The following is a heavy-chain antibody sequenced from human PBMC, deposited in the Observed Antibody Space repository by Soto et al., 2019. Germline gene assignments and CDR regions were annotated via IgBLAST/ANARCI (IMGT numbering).Heavy chain of an antibody. CDR1: GGSFSGYY. CDR3: ARVSGGSCFY. J-gene: IGHJ4*02. D-gene: IGHD2-15*01. V-gene: IGHV4-34*01. CDR2: ITHSGST. Sequence: QVQLQQWGAGLLKPSETLSLTCAVYGGSFSGYYWSWIRQPPGKGLEWIGEITHSGSTNYNPSLKSRVTISVDTSKNQFSLKLSSVTAADTAVYYCARVSGGSCFYWGQGTMVTVSS.